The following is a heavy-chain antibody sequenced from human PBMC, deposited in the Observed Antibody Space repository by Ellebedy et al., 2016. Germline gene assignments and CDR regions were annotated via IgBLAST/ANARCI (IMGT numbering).Heavy chain of an antibody. J-gene: IGHJ4*02. Sequence: GESLKISXAASGFTFSSYGMHWVRQAPGKGLEWVAVISYDGSNKYYADSVKGRFTISRDNSKNTLYLQMNSLRAEDTAVYYCAKDRGGNEFDYWGQGTLVTVSS. CDR3: AKDRGGNEFDY. CDR2: ISYDGSNK. CDR1: GFTFSSYG. D-gene: IGHD4-23*01. V-gene: IGHV3-30*18.